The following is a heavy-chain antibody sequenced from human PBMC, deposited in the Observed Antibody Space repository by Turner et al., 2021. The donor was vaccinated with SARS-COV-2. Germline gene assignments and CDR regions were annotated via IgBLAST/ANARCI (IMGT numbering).Heavy chain of an antibody. CDR1: GGTLSSYT. D-gene: IGHD3-10*01. CDR2: IIPILGIT. J-gene: IGHJ4*02. V-gene: IGHV1-69*02. CDR3: ASRWFGELPFDY. Sequence: HVQLVQSGAAVKKPGSSVKVSCKASGGTLSSYTISWVRQAPGQGLEWMGRIIPILGITNYAQKFQGRVTITADKSTSTAYMYLNSLRSEDTAVYYCASRWFGELPFDYWGQGTLVTVSS.